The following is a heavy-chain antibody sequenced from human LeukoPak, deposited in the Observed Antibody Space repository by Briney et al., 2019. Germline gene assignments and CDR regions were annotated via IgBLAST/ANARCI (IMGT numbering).Heavy chain of an antibody. CDR3: ARYGGYERAFDY. CDR1: GGTFSSYA. Sequence: ASVKVSCKASGGTFSSYAISWVRQAPGQGLEWMGRIIPILGIANYAQKFQGRVTITADKSTSTAYMELSSLRSEDTAVYYCARYGGYERAFDYWGQGTLVTVSS. V-gene: IGHV1-69*04. D-gene: IGHD5-12*01. J-gene: IGHJ4*02. CDR2: IIPILGIA.